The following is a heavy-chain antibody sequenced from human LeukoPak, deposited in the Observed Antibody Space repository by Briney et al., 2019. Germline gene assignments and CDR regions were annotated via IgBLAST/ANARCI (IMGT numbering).Heavy chain of an antibody. J-gene: IGHJ4*02. CDR2: IYYSGST. Sequence: ASETLSLTCTVSGGSISSGGYYWSWIRQHPGKGLEWIGYIYYSGSTYYNPSLKSRVTISVDTSKNQFSLKLSSVTAADTAVYYCARLTIAAPYFDYWGQGTLVTVSS. CDR1: GGSISSGGYY. D-gene: IGHD2-15*01. CDR3: ARLTIAAPYFDY. V-gene: IGHV4-31*03.